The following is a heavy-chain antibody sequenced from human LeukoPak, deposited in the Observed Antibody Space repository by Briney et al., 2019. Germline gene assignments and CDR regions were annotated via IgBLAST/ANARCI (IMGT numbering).Heavy chain of an antibody. CDR1: GYTFTGYY. D-gene: IGHD3-10*01. CDR3: ARIDRNYYGSGSYLLRY. J-gene: IGHJ4*02. CDR2: INPNSGGT. Sequence: ASVKVSCKASGYTFTGYYMHWVRQAPGQGLEWMGWINPNSGGTNYAQKFQGRVTMTRDTSIGTAYMELSRLRSDDTAVYYCARIDRNYYGSGSYLLRYWGQGTLVTVSS. V-gene: IGHV1-2*02.